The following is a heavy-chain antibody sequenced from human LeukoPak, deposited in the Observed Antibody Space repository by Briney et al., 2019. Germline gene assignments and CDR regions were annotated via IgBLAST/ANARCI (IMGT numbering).Heavy chain of an antibody. J-gene: IGHJ5*02. CDR2: IYYSGST. CDR3: ARGIVVVPAATHFDP. Sequence: PSQTLSLTCTVSGGSISSGGYYWSWIRQHPGKGLEWIGYIYYSGSTYYNPSLKSRVTISVDTSKNQFSLKLGSVTAADTAVYYCARGIVVVPAATHFDPWGQGTLVTVSS. D-gene: IGHD2-2*01. V-gene: IGHV4-31*03. CDR1: GGSISSGGYY.